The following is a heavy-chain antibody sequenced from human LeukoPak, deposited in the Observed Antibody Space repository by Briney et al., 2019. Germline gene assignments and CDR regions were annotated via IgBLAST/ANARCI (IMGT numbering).Heavy chain of an antibody. D-gene: IGHD2-2*01. Sequence: GGSLRLSCAASGFTFSSYWMSWVRQAPGKGLEWVANIKQDGSEKYYVGSVKGRFTISRDNAKNSLYLQMNSLRAEDTAVYYCAREVVPAAFGYWGQGTLVTVSS. CDR3: AREVVPAAFGY. J-gene: IGHJ4*02. CDR2: IKQDGSEK. CDR1: GFTFSSYW. V-gene: IGHV3-7*01.